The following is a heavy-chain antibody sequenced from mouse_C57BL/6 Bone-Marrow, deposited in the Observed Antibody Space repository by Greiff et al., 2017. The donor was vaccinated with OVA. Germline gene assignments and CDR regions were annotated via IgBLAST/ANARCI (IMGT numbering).Heavy chain of an antibody. V-gene: IGHV1-42*01. D-gene: IGHD2-3*01. J-gene: IGHJ2*01. CDR1: GYSFTGYY. CDR2: INPSTGGT. Sequence: VQLQQSGPELVKPGASVKISCKASGYSFTGYYMNWVKQSPEKSLEWIGEINPSTGGTTYNQKFKAKATLTVDKSSSTAYMQLKSLTSEDCAVYYCARDGYYVDYWGQGTTLTVSS. CDR3: ARDGYYVDY.